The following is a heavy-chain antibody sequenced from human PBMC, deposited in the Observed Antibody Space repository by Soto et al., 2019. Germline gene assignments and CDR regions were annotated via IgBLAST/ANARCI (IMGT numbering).Heavy chain of an antibody. J-gene: IGHJ4*02. V-gene: IGHV1-2*02. D-gene: IGHD5-18*01. CDR2: INPNSGGT. Sequence: VRQAPGQGLEWMGWINPNSGGTNYAQKFQGRVTMTRDTSISTAYMELSRLRSDDTAVYYCAVGYSYGPYYFDYWGQGTLVTVSS. CDR3: AVGYSYGPYYFDY.